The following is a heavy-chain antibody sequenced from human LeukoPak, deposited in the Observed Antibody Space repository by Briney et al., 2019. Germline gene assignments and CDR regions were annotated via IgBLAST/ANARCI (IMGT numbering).Heavy chain of an antibody. CDR3: ARREMATIKSSYAFDI. D-gene: IGHD5-24*01. CDR1: GGSISSSSYY. Sequence: PSETLSHTCTVSGGSISSSSYYWGWIRQPPGKGLEWIGSIYYSGSTYYNPSLKSRVTISVDTSKNQFSLKLSSVTAADTAVYYCARREMATIKSSYAFDIRGQGTMVTVSS. CDR2: IYYSGST. V-gene: IGHV4-39*01. J-gene: IGHJ3*02.